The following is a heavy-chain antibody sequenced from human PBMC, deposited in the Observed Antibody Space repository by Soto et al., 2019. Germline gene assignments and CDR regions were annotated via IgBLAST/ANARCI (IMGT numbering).Heavy chain of an antibody. CDR1: GGSISSSSYY. Sequence: NPSETLSLTCTVSGGSISSSSYYWGWIRQPPGKGLEWIGSIYYSGSTYYNPSLKSRVTISVDTSKNQFSLKLSSVTAADTAVYYCARDGYAGNYYYYGMDVWGQGTTVTVSS. CDR3: ARDGYAGNYYYYGMDV. CDR2: IYYSGST. D-gene: IGHD2-2*01. V-gene: IGHV4-39*02. J-gene: IGHJ6*02.